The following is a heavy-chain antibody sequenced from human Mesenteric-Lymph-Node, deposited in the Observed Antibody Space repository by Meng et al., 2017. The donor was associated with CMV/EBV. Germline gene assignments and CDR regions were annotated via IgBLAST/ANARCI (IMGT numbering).Heavy chain of an antibody. CDR2: VDPEDGKT. Sequence: CQVSGYTFTDRYTHWVQQAPGKGLQWMGLVDPEDGKTIYSAKFQGRVTITADTSTDTAFLELSSLRSEDTAVYYCATGSVITTYHFDYWGQGTLVTVSS. CDR3: ATGSVITTYHFDY. D-gene: IGHD3-16*01. CDR1: GYTFTDRY. J-gene: IGHJ4*02. V-gene: IGHV1-69-2*01.